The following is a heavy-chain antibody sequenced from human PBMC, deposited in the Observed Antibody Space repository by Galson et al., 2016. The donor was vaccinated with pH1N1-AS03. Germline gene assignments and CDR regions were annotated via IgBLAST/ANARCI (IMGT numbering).Heavy chain of an antibody. CDR2: IWYDGSNK. Sequence: SLRLSCAAPGFSFSSFGTHWVRQAPGKGLEWVAVIWYDGSNKYYADSVKGRFTISRDNTKNTLYLQMNSLRVEDTAVYFCARGRGYGQYYFDYWGQGTLVTVSS. D-gene: IGHD3-10*01. J-gene: IGHJ4*02. CDR1: GFSFSSFG. CDR3: ARGRGYGQYYFDY. V-gene: IGHV3-33*01.